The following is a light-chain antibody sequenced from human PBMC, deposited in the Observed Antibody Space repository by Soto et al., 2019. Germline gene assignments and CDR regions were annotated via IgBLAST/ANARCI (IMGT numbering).Light chain of an antibody. Sequence: EIVMTQSPGTLSVSTGXGATLSCRASHSVDSNLAWYQQKPGQAPRLLIFGASTRPTGIPDRFSGSGSGTEFTLTISSLQSEDFAVYYCQQYDKWPLTFCGGTKVDIK. V-gene: IGKV3D-15*01. CDR3: QQYDKWPLT. J-gene: IGKJ4*01. CDR1: HSVDSN. CDR2: GAS.